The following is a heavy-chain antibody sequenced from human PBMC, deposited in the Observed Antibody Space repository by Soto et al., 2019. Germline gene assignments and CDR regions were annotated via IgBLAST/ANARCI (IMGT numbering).Heavy chain of an antibody. J-gene: IGHJ4*02. CDR1: GFTFSSYA. Sequence: AGGSLRLSSSVSGFTFSSYAMQWVRQAPGKGLEWVAVISYDGSNKYYADSVKGRFTISRDNSKNTLYLQMNSLRAEDTAVYYCARRNGGWYIDYWGQGTLVTVSS. CDR3: ARRNGGWYIDY. CDR2: ISYDGSNK. V-gene: IGHV3-30-3*01. D-gene: IGHD1-1*01.